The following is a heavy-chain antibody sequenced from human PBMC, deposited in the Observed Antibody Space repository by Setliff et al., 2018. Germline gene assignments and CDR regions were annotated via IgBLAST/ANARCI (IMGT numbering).Heavy chain of an antibody. D-gene: IGHD6-13*01. CDR3: ARVLNFSGAAGSSYYYYYYGMDV. CDR2: INSDGSST. V-gene: IGHV3-74*01. CDR1: GFTFSSYW. J-gene: IGHJ6*02. Sequence: GGSLRLSCAASGFTFSSYWMHWVRQAPGKGLVWVSRINSDGSSTSYADSVKGRFTISRDNAKNTLYLQMNSLRAEDTAVYYCARVLNFSGAAGSSYYYYYYGMDVWGQGTTVTVSS.